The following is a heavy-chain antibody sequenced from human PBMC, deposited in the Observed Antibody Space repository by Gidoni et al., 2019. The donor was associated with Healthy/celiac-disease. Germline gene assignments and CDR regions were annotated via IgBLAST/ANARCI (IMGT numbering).Heavy chain of an antibody. CDR1: GDSICSSISY. CDR3: ARGGYSTPRGWFDP. CDR2: IYYSGST. Sequence: QLQLQESAPGLAAPSGALSPISSLSGDSICSSISYWRWTRQPPGKGLGWIGSIYYSGSTYYNPPLKRRGTRSIDTSKNQFALKLSSVTAADAAVYYCARGGYSTPRGWFDPWGQGTLVTVSS. V-gene: IGHV4-39*01. J-gene: IGHJ5*02. D-gene: IGHD6-13*01.